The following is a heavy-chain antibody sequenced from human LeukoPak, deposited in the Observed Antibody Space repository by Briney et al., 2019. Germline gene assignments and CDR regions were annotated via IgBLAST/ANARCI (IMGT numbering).Heavy chain of an antibody. D-gene: IGHD3-22*01. CDR3: TKGYYEPFDY. CDR2: ISDSGTT. V-gene: IGHV4-59*01. Sequence: SETLSLTCTVSGAPIRTFYWDWIRQAPGKGLEWIGCISDSGTTYYNPSLKSRVTISLDTSKNHFSLKLTSVTAADTAVYFCTKGYYEPFDYWGQGMMFTVSS. CDR1: GAPIRTFY. J-gene: IGHJ4*02.